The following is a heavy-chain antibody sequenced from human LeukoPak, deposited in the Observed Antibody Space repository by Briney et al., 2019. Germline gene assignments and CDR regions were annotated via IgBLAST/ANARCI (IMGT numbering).Heavy chain of an antibody. Sequence: SSETLSLTCTVSGGSISSYYWSWIRQPPGKGLEWIGYIYYSGSTNYNPSLKSRVTMSVDTSKNQFSLKLSSVTAADTAVYYCARGLDSSSWYVFDYWGQGTLVTVSS. CDR3: ARGLDSSSWYVFDY. J-gene: IGHJ4*02. D-gene: IGHD6-13*01. V-gene: IGHV4-59*12. CDR1: GGSISSYY. CDR2: IYYSGST.